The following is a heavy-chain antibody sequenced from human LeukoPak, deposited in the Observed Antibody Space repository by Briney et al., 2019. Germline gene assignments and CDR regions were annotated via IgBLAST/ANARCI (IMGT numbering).Heavy chain of an antibody. CDR1: GYSFTSYR. CDR2: IYPGDSDT. J-gene: IGHJ6*04. V-gene: IGHV5-51*01. Sequence: GSLKISCKGSGYSFTSYRIGWVRQMPGKGLEWMGIIYPGDSDTRYSPSFQGQVTISADKSISTAYLQWSSLKASDTAMYYCARRDYGSLYYYYGMDVWGKGTTVTVSS. D-gene: IGHD3-16*01. CDR3: ARRDYGSLYYYYGMDV.